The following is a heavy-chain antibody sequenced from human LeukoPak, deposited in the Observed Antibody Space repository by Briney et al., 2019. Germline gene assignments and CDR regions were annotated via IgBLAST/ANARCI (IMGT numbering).Heavy chain of an antibody. D-gene: IGHD2-15*01. CDR3: ARDLPGYCSGGSCYYLDY. V-gene: IGHV1-18*01. J-gene: IGHJ4*02. Sequence: ASVKVSCKASGGTFSSYAISWVRQAPGQGLEWMGWISAYNGNTNYAQKLQGRVTMTTDTSTSTAYMELRSLRSDDTAVYYCARDLPGYCSGGSCYYLDYWGQGTLVTVSS. CDR2: ISAYNGNT. CDR1: GGTFSSYA.